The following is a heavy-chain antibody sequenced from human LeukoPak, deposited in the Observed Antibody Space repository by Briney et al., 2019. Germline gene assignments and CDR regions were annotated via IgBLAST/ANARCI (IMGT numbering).Heavy chain of an antibody. D-gene: IGHD6-19*01. CDR1: GGSISSSSYY. CDR2: IYYSGST. Sequence: SETLSLTCTVSGGSISSSSYYWGWIRQPPGKGLEWIGSIYYSGSTYYNPSLKSRVTISVDTSKNQFSLKLSSVTAADTAVYYCVRIPYSSGWYSQVMDVWGQGTTVTVS. CDR3: VRIPYSSGWYSQVMDV. J-gene: IGHJ6*02. V-gene: IGHV4-39*01.